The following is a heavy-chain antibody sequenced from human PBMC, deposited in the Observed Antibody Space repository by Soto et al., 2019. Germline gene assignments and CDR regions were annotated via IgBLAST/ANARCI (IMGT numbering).Heavy chain of an antibody. CDR2: IIPIFGTA. CDR1: GGTFSSYA. D-gene: IGHD3-10*01. J-gene: IGHJ6*02. Sequence: VASVKVSCKASGGTFSSYAISWVRQAPGQGLEWMGGIIPIFGTANYAQKFQGRVTITADKSTSTAYMELSSLRSEDTAVYYCARWYMVRGDLLAGMDVWGQGTTVTVSS. V-gene: IGHV1-69*06. CDR3: ARWYMVRGDLLAGMDV.